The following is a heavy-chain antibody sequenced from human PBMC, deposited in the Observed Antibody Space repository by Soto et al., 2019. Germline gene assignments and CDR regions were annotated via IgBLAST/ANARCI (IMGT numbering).Heavy chain of an antibody. V-gene: IGHV3-30*04. CDR1: GFTFSSYA. CDR3: ARDREGNDDHSKAFDI. CDR2: ISYDGSNK. D-gene: IGHD1-1*01. J-gene: IGHJ3*02. Sequence: GGSLRLSCAASGFTFSSYAMHWVRQAPGKGLEWVAVISYDGSNKYYADSVKGRFTISRDNSKNTLYLQMNSLRAEDKAVYYCARDREGNDDHSKAFDIWGQGTMVTVSS.